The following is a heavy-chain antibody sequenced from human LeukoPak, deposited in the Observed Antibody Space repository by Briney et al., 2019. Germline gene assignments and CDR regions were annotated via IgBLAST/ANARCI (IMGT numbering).Heavy chain of an antibody. V-gene: IGHV1-2*06. CDR1: GYTFTGYY. J-gene: IGHJ1*01. CDR2: INPNSGGT. Sequence: GASVKVSCKASGYTFTGYYMHWVRQAPGQGLEWMGRINPNSGGTNYAQKFRGRVTMTRDTSISTAYMELSRLRSDDTAVYYCARVFEDSSGSLIQHWGQGTLVTVSS. CDR3: ARVFEDSSGSLIQH. D-gene: IGHD3-22*01.